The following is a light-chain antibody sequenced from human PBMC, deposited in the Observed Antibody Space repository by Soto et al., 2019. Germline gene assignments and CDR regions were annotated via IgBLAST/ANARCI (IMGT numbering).Light chain of an antibody. CDR3: QQRSNWPPEVT. V-gene: IGKV3-11*01. Sequence: EIVLTQSPDTLSLSPGERATLSCRASQSVSSSLAWYQQKPGQAPRLLIYDASNRATGIPARFSGSGSGTDFTLTISSLVPEDFAVYYCQQRSNWPPEVTFGPGTKVDIK. CDR1: QSVSSS. CDR2: DAS. J-gene: IGKJ3*01.